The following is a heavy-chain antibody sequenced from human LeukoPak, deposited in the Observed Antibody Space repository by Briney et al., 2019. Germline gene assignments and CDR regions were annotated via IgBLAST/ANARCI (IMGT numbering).Heavy chain of an antibody. Sequence: GGSLRLSCAASGFTFSSYGMSWVRQAPGKGLEWVSAISGSGGSTYYAGSVKGRFTISRDNSKNTLYLQMNSLRAEDTAVYYCARTRGSHPSPFDSWGQGTLVTVSS. J-gene: IGHJ4*02. D-gene: IGHD3-10*01. CDR2: ISGSGGST. CDR1: GFTFSSYG. V-gene: IGHV3-23*01. CDR3: ARTRGSHPSPFDS.